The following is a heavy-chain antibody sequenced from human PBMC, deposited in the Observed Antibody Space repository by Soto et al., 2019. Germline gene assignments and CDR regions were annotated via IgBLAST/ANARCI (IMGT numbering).Heavy chain of an antibody. J-gene: IGHJ4*02. CDR1: GYSFTSYW. CDR2: IYPGDSDT. V-gene: IGHV5-51*01. D-gene: IGHD2-2*01. Sequence: GESLKISCKGSGYSFTSYWIGWVRQMPGKGLEWMGIIYPGDSDTRYSPSFQGQVTISADKSISTAYLQWSSLKASDTAMYYCARPYCSSTSCQQGFGYWGQGTLVTVSS. CDR3: ARPYCSSTSCQQGFGY.